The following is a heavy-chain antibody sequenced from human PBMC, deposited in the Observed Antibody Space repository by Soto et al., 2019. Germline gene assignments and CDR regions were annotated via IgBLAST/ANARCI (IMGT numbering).Heavy chain of an antibody. Sequence: EVQLVESGGGLVQPGGSLRLSCAASGFSFSDHYMDWVRQAPGKGLEWVGRTRNKANSYTTAYAASVKGRFTISRDDSKNSLYLQMNSLKTEDTAVYYCASDSSHDYGVDYWGQGTLVTVSS. CDR3: ASDSSHDYGVDY. CDR2: TRNKANSYTT. D-gene: IGHD4-17*01. J-gene: IGHJ4*02. CDR1: GFSFSDHY. V-gene: IGHV3-72*01.